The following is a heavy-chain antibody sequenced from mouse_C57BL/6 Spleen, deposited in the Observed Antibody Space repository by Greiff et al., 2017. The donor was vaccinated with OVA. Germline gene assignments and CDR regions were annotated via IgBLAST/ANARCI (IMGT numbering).Heavy chain of an antibody. J-gene: IGHJ3*01. CDR1: GYTFTDYY. CDR3: ARGGYYDYDGWFAY. V-gene: IGHV1-76*01. D-gene: IGHD2-4*01. Sequence: VQLQESGAELVRPGASVKLSCKASGYTFTDYYINWVKQRPGQGLEWIARIYPGSGNTYYNEKFKGKATLTAEKSSSTAYMQLSSLTSEDSAVYFCARGGYYDYDGWFAYWGQGTLVTVSA. CDR2: IYPGSGNT.